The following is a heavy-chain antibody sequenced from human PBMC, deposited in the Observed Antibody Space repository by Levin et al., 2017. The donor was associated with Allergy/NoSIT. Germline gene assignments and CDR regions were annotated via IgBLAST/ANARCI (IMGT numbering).Heavy chain of an antibody. CDR1: GYSFTTYW. Sequence: GESLKISCKGSGYSFTTYWIGWVRQMPGKGLEWMGIIYPGDSDTRYSPSFQGQVTISADKSISTAYLHWSSLRASDAAIYYCARPGGVIDRWLDYWGQGTLVTVSS. CDR3: ARPGGVIDRWLDY. CDR2: IYPGDSDT. D-gene: IGHD3-16*02. J-gene: IGHJ4*02. V-gene: IGHV5-51*01.